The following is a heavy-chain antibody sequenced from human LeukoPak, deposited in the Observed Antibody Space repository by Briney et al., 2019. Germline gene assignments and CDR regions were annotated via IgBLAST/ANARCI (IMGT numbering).Heavy chain of an antibody. CDR1: GFTVSSNY. CDR3: AKDPTGYYYDSSGYYGGY. V-gene: IGHV3-21*01. D-gene: IGHD3-22*01. Sequence: GGSLRLSCAASGFTVSSNYMSWVRQAPGKGLEWVSSISSSSSYIYYADSVKDRFTISRDNAKNSLYLQMNSLRAEDTAVYYCAKDPTGYYYDSSGYYGGYWGQGTLATVSS. J-gene: IGHJ4*02. CDR2: ISSSSSYI.